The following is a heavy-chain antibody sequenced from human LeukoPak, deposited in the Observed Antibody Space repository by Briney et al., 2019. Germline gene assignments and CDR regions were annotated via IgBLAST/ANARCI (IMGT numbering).Heavy chain of an antibody. CDR2: ISAGAGYI. J-gene: IGHJ4*02. Sequence: GGSLRLSCAASGFTFNSYAMTWVRQSPGKGREGGSAISAGAGYIYYADSVKGRFTSSRDNSKSTLSLQMSNLRAEDTAVYFCAKNRATGLAFYDYWGQGTQVTVSS. CDR3: AKNRATGLAFYDY. CDR1: GFTFNSYA. V-gene: IGHV3-23*01. D-gene: IGHD5-24*01.